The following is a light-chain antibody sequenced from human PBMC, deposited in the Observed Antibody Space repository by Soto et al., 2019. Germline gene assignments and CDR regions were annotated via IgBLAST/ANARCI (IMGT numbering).Light chain of an antibody. J-gene: IGKJ5*01. CDR3: QQRSNWPSIT. CDR2: DVS. CDR1: PTARSY. V-gene: IGKV3-11*01. Sequence: EIVLTQSPATLSLSPGERATLSCRASPTARSYLAWYQQKPGQAPRLLIYDVSNRATGVPARFSGSGSGTDFTLTISSLEPEDFAVYYCQQRSNWPSITFGQGTRLEIK.